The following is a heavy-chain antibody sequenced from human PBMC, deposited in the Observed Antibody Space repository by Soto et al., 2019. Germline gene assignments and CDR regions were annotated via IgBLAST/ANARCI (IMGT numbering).Heavy chain of an antibody. J-gene: IGHJ4*02. CDR3: ARALYCSDGSCYCYD. V-gene: IGHV1-18*01. CDR1: GYAFTSYA. Sequence: ASVKVSCKASGYAFTSYAISWVRQAPGQGLEWMGWISAYNGNTKYAQNLQGRVTMTIDTSMTTAYMELRSLRSDDTAVYYCARALYCSDGSCYCYDWGQGTLVTVSS. D-gene: IGHD2-15*01. CDR2: ISAYNGNT.